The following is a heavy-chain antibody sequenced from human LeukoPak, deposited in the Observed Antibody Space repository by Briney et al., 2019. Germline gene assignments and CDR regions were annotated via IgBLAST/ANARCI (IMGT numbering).Heavy chain of an antibody. V-gene: IGHV4-39*01. Sequence: SETLSLTCTVSGGSITSSSYYWGWLRQPPGKGLEWIGSIFYIGSTYYNPSLKSRVTISVDTSKTQFSLKLSSVTAADTAVYYCAKQQLVRCFDYWGQGTLVTVSS. CDR3: AKQQLVRCFDY. D-gene: IGHD6-13*01. CDR2: IFYIGST. CDR1: GGSITSSSYY. J-gene: IGHJ4*02.